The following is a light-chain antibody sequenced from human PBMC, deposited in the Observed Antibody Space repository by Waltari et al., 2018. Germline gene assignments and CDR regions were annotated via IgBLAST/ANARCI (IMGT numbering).Light chain of an antibody. CDR1: SGSLVTNY. Sequence: NFLLTQPHSVSASPGKTVTISCTRSSGSLVTNYVQWYQQRPGSSPSMIIYEDNKRPSGVPARSSGSIDSSSNSASLTISGLKTEDEADYYCQSYDTNIRVFGGGTKLTVL. V-gene: IGLV6-57*01. J-gene: IGLJ3*02. CDR3: QSYDTNIRV. CDR2: EDN.